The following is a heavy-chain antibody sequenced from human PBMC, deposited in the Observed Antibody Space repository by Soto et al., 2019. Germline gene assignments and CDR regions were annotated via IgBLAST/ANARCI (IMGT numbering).Heavy chain of an antibody. V-gene: IGHV5-51*01. J-gene: IGHJ4*02. CDR2: IYPGDSDT. CDR1: GYQFTSYW. Sequence: GESLKISCKGSGYQFTSYWIGWVRQMSGKGLEWMGIIYPGDSDTRYSPSFQGQVRISVDKSIATAYLQWTSLKASDTAIYYCTRGSDYDVLTGLYVSPPGPDYGGPGTLVTVS. CDR3: TRGSDYDVLTGLYVSPPGPDY. D-gene: IGHD3-9*01.